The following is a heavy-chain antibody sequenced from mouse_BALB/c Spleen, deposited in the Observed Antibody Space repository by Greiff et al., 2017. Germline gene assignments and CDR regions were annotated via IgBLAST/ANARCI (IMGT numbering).Heavy chain of an antibody. CDR1: GFTFSSYA. V-gene: IGHV5-6-5*01. D-gene: IGHD1-1*01. CDR3: ARGGYYGSSYKWYFDV. Sequence: EVMLVESGGGLVKPGGSLKLSSAASGFTFSSYAMSWVRQTPEKRLEWVASISSGGSTYYPDSVKGRFTISRDNARNILYLQMSSLRSEDTAMYYCARGGYYGSSYKWYFDVWGAGTTVTVSS. J-gene: IGHJ1*01. CDR2: ISSGGST.